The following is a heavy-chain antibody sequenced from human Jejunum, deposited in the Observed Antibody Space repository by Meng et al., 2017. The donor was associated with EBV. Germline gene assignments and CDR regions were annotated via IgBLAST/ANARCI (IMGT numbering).Heavy chain of an antibody. J-gene: IGHJ4*02. Sequence: QIHLKESGPKLVKPTQPLTLTCTFSGFSLTTNGVGVGWIRQPPGKALEWLAVIYWDDSRLYSPSLNSRLTITKDTSKSQVVLTMTDMDPVDTATYYCAHKGSGSYPLDYWGQGTLVTVSS. CDR3: AHKGSGSYPLDY. V-gene: IGHV2-5*02. CDR1: GFSLTTNGVG. D-gene: IGHD1-26*01. CDR2: IYWDDSR.